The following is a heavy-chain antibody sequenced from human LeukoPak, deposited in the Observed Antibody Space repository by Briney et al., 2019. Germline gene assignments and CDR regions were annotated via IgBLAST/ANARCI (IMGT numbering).Heavy chain of an antibody. V-gene: IGHV4-31*03. D-gene: IGHD6-19*01. CDR3: ARDDPEWLVQRE. CDR2: IYYSGST. Sequence: SGTLSLTCTVPGGSISSGGYYWSWIRQHPGKGLEWIGYIYYSGSTYYNPSLKSRVTISVDTSKNQFSLKLSSVTAADTAVYYCARDDPEWLVQREWGQGTLVTVSS. J-gene: IGHJ4*02. CDR1: GGSISSGGYY.